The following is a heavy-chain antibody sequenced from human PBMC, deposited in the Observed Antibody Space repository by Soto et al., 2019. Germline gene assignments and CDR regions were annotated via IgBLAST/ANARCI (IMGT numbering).Heavy chain of an antibody. D-gene: IGHD2-2*01. CDR3: AREIWSTSGPQNFFDD. V-gene: IGHV1-18*01. Sequence: QVQLVQSGAEVKNPGASVKVSCKATGYNFRDYGVIWARQAPGQGLEWMGYVIPASGKTTYGQDLQGRVTLTTDTSTTTAYLELRSLRSDDTAVYYCAREIWSTSGPQNFFDDWGQGTLVTVSS. J-gene: IGHJ4*02. CDR1: GYNFRDYG. CDR2: VIPASGKT.